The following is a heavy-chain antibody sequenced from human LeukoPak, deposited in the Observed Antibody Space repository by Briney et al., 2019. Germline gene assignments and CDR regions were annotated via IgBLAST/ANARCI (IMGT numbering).Heavy chain of an antibody. Sequence: PGGSLRLSCAASGFTFSSYGMNWVRQAPGKGLEWISYISTSSSTIYSADSVKGRFTISRDNAKNSLYLQMNSLRAEDTAVYYCARDDCSSTSCAKHSNWFDPWGQGTLFTVSS. D-gene: IGHD2-2*01. CDR2: ISTSSSTI. V-gene: IGHV3-48*01. J-gene: IGHJ5*02. CDR3: ARDDCSSTSCAKHSNWFDP. CDR1: GFTFSSYG.